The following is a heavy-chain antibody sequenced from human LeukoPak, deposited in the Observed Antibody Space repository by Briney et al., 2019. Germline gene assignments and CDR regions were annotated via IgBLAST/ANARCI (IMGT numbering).Heavy chain of an antibody. D-gene: IGHD3-10*01. CDR2: ISGSADST. V-gene: IGHV3-23*01. CDR1: GFTFSIYA. J-gene: IGHJ4*02. CDR3: ARVVGYGSGSSLDY. Sequence: GGSLRLSCATSGFTFSIYAMSWVRQAPGKGLEWVSTISGSADSTYYADSVKGRFIISRDNSKNTLYLQMNSLRAEDTAVYYCARVVGYGSGSSLDYWGQGTLVTVSS.